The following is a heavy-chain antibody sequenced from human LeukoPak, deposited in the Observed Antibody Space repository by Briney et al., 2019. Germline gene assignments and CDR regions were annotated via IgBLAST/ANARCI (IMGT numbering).Heavy chain of an antibody. CDR1: GFIFTNYF. Sequence: GGSLRLSCAASGFIFTNYFMSWVRQAPGKGLEWVASIKHDGSEKYYVDSVRGRFTISRDNTKNSLYLQMSGLRAEDTAVYYCATDRGWRTSGYYLYYFEYWGQGTLVTFSS. CDR2: IKHDGSEK. CDR3: ATDRGWRTSGYYLYYFEY. J-gene: IGHJ4*02. D-gene: IGHD3-3*01. V-gene: IGHV3-7*01.